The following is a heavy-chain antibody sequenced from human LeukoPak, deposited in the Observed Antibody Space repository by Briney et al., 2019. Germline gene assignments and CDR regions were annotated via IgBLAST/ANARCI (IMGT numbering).Heavy chain of an antibody. CDR3: AREVNTMVRGVGYMDV. V-gene: IGHV1-69*01. J-gene: IGHJ6*03. D-gene: IGHD3-10*01. CDR1: GGTFSSYA. Sequence: SVKVSCKASGGTFSSYAISWVRQAPGQGLEWMGGIIPIFGTANYAQKFQSRDTITADESTSTAYMELSSLRSEDTDVYYCAREVNTMVRGVGYMDVWGKGTTVTISS. CDR2: IIPIFGTA.